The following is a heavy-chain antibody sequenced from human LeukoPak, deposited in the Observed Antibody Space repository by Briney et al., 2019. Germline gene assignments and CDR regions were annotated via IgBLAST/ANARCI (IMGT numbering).Heavy chain of an antibody. CDR2: IWYDGSNK. CDR3: ARDPGVRWLVGFDY. CDR1: GFTFNSYG. V-gene: IGHV3-33*01. Sequence: GRSVRLSCAASGFTFNSYGMHWVRQAPGKGLEWVAVIWYDGSNKYYADSVKGRFTISRDNSENTLYLQMDSLRAEDTAVYYCARDPGVRWLVGFDYWGEGTVVTVSS. J-gene: IGHJ4*02. D-gene: IGHD6-19*01.